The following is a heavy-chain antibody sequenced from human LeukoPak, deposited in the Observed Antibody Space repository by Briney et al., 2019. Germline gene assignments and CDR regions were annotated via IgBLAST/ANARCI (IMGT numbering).Heavy chain of an antibody. CDR2: ISYDGSNK. J-gene: IGHJ6*02. D-gene: IGHD3-9*01. CDR3: AEEGLTGWYGMDV. V-gene: IGHV3-30*18. Sequence: GRSLRLSCAASGFTFSSYGMHWVRQAPGKGLEWVAVISYDGSNKYYADSVKGRFTISRDNSKNTLYLQMNSLRAEDTAVYYCAEEGLTGWYGMDVWGQGTTVTVSS. CDR1: GFTFSSYG.